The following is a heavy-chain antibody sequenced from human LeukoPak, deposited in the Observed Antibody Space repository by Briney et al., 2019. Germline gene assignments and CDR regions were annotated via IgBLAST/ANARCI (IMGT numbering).Heavy chain of an antibody. V-gene: IGHV1-2*02. CDR3: ARNLVRWELPPGY. J-gene: IGHJ4*02. CDR2: INPNSGAT. D-gene: IGHD1-26*01. CDR1: GYMFTGYY. Sequence: ASVKVSCKASGYMFTGYYMHWVRQAPGQGLEWMGWINPNSGATNYAQKFQGRVTMTRDTSISTAYMELSRLRSDDTAVYYCARNLVRWELPPGYWGQGTLVTVSS.